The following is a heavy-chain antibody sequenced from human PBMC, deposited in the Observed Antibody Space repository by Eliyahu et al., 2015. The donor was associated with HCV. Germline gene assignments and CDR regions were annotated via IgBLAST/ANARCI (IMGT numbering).Heavy chain of an antibody. J-gene: IGHJ6*02. CDR2: MNPNSGNT. D-gene: IGHD3-3*01. V-gene: IGHV1-8*01. CDR1: GYTFTSYD. Sequence: VKVSCKASGYTFTSYDINWVRQATGQGLEWMGWMNPNSGNTGYTQKFQGRVTMTRNTSISTAYMELSSLRSEDTAVYYCAKMTYYDFWSGYYGMGYYYYYGMDVWGQGTTVTVSS. CDR3: AKMTYYDFWSGYYGMGYYYYYGMDV.